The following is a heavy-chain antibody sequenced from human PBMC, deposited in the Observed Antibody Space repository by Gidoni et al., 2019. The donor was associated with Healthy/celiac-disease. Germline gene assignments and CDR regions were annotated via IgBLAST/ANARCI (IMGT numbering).Heavy chain of an antibody. CDR1: FSSYA. D-gene: IGHD3-22*01. J-gene: IGHJ3*02. CDR2: ISGSGGST. CDR3: AKVYSSGYYYGGDDAFDI. Sequence: FSSYAMSWVRQAPGKGLEWVSAISGSGGSTYYADSVKGRFTISRDNSKNTLYLQMNSLRAEDTAVYYCAKVYSSGYYYGGDDAFDIWGQGTMVTVSS. V-gene: IGHV3-23*01.